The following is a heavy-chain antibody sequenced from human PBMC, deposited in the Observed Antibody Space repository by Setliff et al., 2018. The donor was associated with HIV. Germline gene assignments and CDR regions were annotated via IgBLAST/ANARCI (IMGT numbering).Heavy chain of an antibody. CDR2: INHSGST. CDR3: ARDKRASFDGLDV. Sequence: SETLSLTCAVYGGSFSGYYWSWIRQPPGKGLEWIGEINHSGSTNYNPSLKSRVTISADASKNQFSLKFTSVTAADTAVYYCARDKRASFDGLDVWGQGTTVTVSS. V-gene: IGHV4-34*01. J-gene: IGHJ6*02. CDR1: GGSFSGYY.